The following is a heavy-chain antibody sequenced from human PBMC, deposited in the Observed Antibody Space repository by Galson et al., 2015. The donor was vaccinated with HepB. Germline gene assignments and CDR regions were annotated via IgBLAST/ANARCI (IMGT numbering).Heavy chain of an antibody. CDR2: IRSKADNYAT. D-gene: IGHD5/OR15-5a*01. V-gene: IGHV3-73*01. Sequence: SLRLSCAASGFTFSSYGMHWVRQASGKGLEWVGRIRSKADNYATAYAAPVKGRFTIFRDDSKNTAYLQMNSLKIEDTAVYYCTFYVEYYYYMDVWGKGTTVTVSS. J-gene: IGHJ6*03. CDR3: TFYVEYYYYMDV. CDR1: GFTFSSYG.